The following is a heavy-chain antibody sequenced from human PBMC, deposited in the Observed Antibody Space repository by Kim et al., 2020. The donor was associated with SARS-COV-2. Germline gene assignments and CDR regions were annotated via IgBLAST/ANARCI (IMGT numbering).Heavy chain of an antibody. D-gene: IGHD6-19*01. V-gene: IGHV3-30*04. CDR1: GFTFSSYA. CDR2: ISYDGSNK. Sequence: GGSLRLSCAASGFTFSSYAMHWVRQAPGKGLEWVAVISYDGSNKYYADSVKGRFTISRDNSKNTLYLQMNSLRAEDTAVYYCARVGNPKIWYSSGWWSIDYWGQGTLVTVSS. CDR3: ARVGNPKIWYSSGWWSIDY. J-gene: IGHJ4*02.